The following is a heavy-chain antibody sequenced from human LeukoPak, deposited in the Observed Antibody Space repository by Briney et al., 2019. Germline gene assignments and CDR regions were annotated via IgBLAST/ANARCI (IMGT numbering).Heavy chain of an antibody. Sequence: GGSLRLSCVTSGFTFGSHWMHWVRQAPGKGLEWVANLKEDGNEKYYVDSVRGRFIISRGNAKNSLFLQMSSLRGEDTAMYYCARGTPFGAYWGQGTLVTVSS. CDR1: GFTFGSHW. CDR2: LKEDGNEK. CDR3: ARGTPFGAY. J-gene: IGHJ4*02. D-gene: IGHD3-16*01. V-gene: IGHV3-7*03.